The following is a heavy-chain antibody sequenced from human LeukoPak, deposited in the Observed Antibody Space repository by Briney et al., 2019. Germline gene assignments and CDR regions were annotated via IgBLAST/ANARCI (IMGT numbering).Heavy chain of an antibody. CDR2: ISWNSGSI. V-gene: IGHV3-9*01. Sequence: GGSLRLSCAASGFTVSSNEMSWVRQAPGKGLEWVSGISWNSGSIGYTDSVKGRFTISRDNAKNSLYLQMNSLRAEDTALYYCAKDGTLRLGELSPYFDYWGQGTLVTVSS. J-gene: IGHJ4*02. CDR1: GFTVSSNE. D-gene: IGHD3-16*02. CDR3: AKDGTLRLGELSPYFDY.